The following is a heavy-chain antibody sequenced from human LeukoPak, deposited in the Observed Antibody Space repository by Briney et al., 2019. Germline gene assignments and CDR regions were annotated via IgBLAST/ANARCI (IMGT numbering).Heavy chain of an antibody. CDR3: ARDRGTNGDSPVLITGYYYGMDV. D-gene: IGHD4-17*01. Sequence: RPGGSLRLSCAASGFTFDDYGMSWVRQAPGKGLEWVSGINWNGGSTGYADSVKGRFTISRDNAKNSLYLQMNSLRAEDTAVYYCARDRGTNGDSPVLITGYYYGMDVWGQGTTVTVSS. CDR2: INWNGGST. J-gene: IGHJ6*02. CDR1: GFTFDDYG. V-gene: IGHV3-20*04.